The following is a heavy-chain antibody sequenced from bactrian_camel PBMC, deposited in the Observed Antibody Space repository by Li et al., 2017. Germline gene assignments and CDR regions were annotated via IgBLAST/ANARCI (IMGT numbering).Heavy chain of an antibody. CDR3: AAEPAVFGYCGSDYYPSNGH. V-gene: IGHV3S26*01. CDR2: IDSDGST. CDR1: GFNFSAYC. D-gene: IGHD2*01. J-gene: IGHJ4*01. Sequence: HVQLVESGGGSVQAGGSLTLSCATSGFNFSAYCMGWFRQAPGKERGGVAAIDSDGSTSYADSVKGRFTISRDNAKTTLYLQMNGLRPDDTAMYYCAAEPAVFGYCGSDYYPSNGHWGQGTQVTVS.